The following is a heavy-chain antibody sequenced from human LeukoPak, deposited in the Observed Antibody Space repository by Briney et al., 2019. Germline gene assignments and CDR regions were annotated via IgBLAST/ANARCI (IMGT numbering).Heavy chain of an antibody. D-gene: IGHD3-22*01. Sequence: EGSLRLSCAASGFTFSSYAMSWVRQAPGKGLEWVSAISGSGGSTYYADSVKGRFTISRDNSKNTLYLQMNSLRAEDTAVYYCAKVTYYYDSSGYYADAFDIWGQGTMVTVSS. CDR3: AKVTYYYDSSGYYADAFDI. V-gene: IGHV3-23*01. CDR2: ISGSGGST. J-gene: IGHJ3*02. CDR1: GFTFSSYA.